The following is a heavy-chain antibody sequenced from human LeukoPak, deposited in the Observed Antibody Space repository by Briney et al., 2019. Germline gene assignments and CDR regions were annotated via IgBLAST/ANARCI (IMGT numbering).Heavy chain of an antibody. J-gene: IGHJ3*02. CDR2: IYHSGST. CDR3: ARDSGAAAGYDAFDI. V-gene: IGHV4-4*02. Sequence: PSETLSLTCAVSGGSISSSNWWSWVRQPPGKGLEWIGEIYHSGSTNYNPSLKSRVTISLDKSKNQFSLKLSSVAAADTAVYYCARDSGAAAGYDAFDIWGQGTMVTVSS. D-gene: IGHD6-13*01. CDR1: GGSISSSNW.